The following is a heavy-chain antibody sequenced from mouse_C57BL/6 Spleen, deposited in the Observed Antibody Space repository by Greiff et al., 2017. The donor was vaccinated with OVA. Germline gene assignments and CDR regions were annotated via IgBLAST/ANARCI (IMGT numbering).Heavy chain of an antibody. CDR2: ISDGGSYT. CDR1: GFTFSSYA. J-gene: IGHJ2*01. V-gene: IGHV5-4*01. D-gene: IGHD3-1*01. Sequence: VQRVESGGGLVKPGGSLKLSCAASGFTFSSYAMSWVRQTPDKRLEWVATISDGGSYTYYPDNVKGRFPISSDNAKNNLYLQMSHLKSEDTAMYYCARDRDYFDYWGQGTTLTVSS. CDR3: ARDRDYFDY.